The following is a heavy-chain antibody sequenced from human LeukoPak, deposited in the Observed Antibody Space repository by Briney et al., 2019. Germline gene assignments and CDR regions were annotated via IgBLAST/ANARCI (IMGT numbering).Heavy chain of an antibody. Sequence: GGSLRLSCAASGFTFADFAMSWFRQAPWKGLEWVSYISSSSSTIYYADSVKGRFTISRDNAKNSLYLQMNSLRAEDTAVYYCASSYYDSSGYSDYWGQGTLVTVSS. D-gene: IGHD3-22*01. V-gene: IGHV3-48*04. CDR2: ISSSSSTI. CDR3: ASSYYDSSGYSDY. CDR1: GFTFADFA. J-gene: IGHJ4*02.